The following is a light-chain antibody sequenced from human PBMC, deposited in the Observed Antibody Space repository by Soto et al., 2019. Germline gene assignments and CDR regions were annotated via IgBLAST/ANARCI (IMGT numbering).Light chain of an antibody. CDR3: ATWDGSLPGEV. Sequence: QSVLTQSPSVSAAPGQKVTISCSGSSSNIGNNYVSWYQQLPGTAPKLLIYDNNKRPSGIPDRFSGSKSGTSGTLDITGLQTGDEADYYCATWDGSLPGEVFGVATKLTVL. J-gene: IGLJ2*01. V-gene: IGLV1-51*01. CDR2: DNN. CDR1: SSNIGNNY.